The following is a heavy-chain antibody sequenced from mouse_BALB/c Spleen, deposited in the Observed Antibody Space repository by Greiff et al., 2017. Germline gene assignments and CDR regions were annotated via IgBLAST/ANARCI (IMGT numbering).Heavy chain of an antibody. CDR1: GFTFSSYA. Sequence: EVNVVESGGGLVKPGGSLKLSCAASGFTFSSYAMSWVRQTPEKRLEWVASISSGGSTYYPDSVKGRFTISRDNARNILYLQMSSLRSEDTAMYYCARDPIYYGNSIFAYWGQGTLVTVSA. J-gene: IGHJ3*01. CDR2: ISSGGST. D-gene: IGHD2-1*01. V-gene: IGHV5-6-5*01. CDR3: ARDPIYYGNSIFAY.